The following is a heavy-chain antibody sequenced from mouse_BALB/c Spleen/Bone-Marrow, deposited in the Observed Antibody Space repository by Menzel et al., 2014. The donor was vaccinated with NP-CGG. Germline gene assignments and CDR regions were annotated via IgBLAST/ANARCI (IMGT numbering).Heavy chain of an antibody. CDR2: IRNKPSGYTT. J-gene: IGHJ2*01. D-gene: IGHD1-1*01. CDR3: TRDMGLLRFDY. CDR1: GFTFTDYY. V-gene: IGHV7-3*02. Sequence: EVQLQQSGGGLVQPGGSLRLSCATSGFTFTDYYMSWVRQPPGKALEWLGFIRNKPSGYTTEYSASVKGRFTISRDNSQSILYLQMNTLRVEDSATYYCTRDMGLLRFDYWGQGTTLTVSS.